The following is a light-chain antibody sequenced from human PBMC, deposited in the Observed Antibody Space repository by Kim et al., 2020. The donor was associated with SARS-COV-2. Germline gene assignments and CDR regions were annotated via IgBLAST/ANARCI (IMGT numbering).Light chain of an antibody. CDR1: QDISNY. J-gene: IGKJ3*01. Sequence: SSLSASVGDRVTITCQASQDISNYLNWYQQKPGKAPKLLIYDASNLETGVPSRFSGSGSGTDFTFTISSLQPEDIATYYCQQYVFFGPGTKVDIK. CDR3: QQYVF. CDR2: DAS. V-gene: IGKV1-33*01.